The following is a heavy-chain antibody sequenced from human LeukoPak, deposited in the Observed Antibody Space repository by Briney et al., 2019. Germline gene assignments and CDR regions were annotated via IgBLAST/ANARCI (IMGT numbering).Heavy chain of an antibody. Sequence: GGSLRLSCAASGFTFSSYAMSWVRQAPGKGLEWVSAISGSGGSTYYADSVKGRFTISRDNSKNTLYLQMNSLRAEDTAVYYCAKDSSVVPVPPPYYFDYWGQGTLVTVSS. CDR3: AKDSSVVPVPPPYYFDY. D-gene: IGHD2-2*01. CDR1: GFTFSSYA. CDR2: ISGSGGST. V-gene: IGHV3-23*01. J-gene: IGHJ4*02.